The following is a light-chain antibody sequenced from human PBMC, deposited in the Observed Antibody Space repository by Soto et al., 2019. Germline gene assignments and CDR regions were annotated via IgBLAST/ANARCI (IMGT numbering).Light chain of an antibody. CDR1: SNDVGGYKY. CDR3: CSYSGSTTLYV. V-gene: IGLV2-14*01. J-gene: IGLJ1*01. Sequence: QSALTQPASVSGSPGQSITISCTGTSNDVGGYKYVSWYQQHPGKVPKLMIYEVSNRPSGVSNRFSGSKSGNTASLTISGLQAEDEADYYCCSYSGSTTLYVFGTGTKLTVL. CDR2: EVS.